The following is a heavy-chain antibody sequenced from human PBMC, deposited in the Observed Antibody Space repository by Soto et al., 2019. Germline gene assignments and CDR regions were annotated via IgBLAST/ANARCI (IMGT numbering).Heavy chain of an antibody. CDR3: AKASPPYAGSGAFYI. Sequence: EVQLVESGGGLVQPGRSLRLSCAASGFTFDDYAMHWVRQAPGKGLEWVSGISWNSGSIGYADSVKGLFNISRDNANHSLYLQMNSLRAEDTDVYYCAKASPPYAGSGAFYIWGQGTMVTVSS. J-gene: IGHJ3*02. D-gene: IGHD2-2*01. CDR1: GFTFDDYA. V-gene: IGHV3-9*01. CDR2: ISWNSGSI.